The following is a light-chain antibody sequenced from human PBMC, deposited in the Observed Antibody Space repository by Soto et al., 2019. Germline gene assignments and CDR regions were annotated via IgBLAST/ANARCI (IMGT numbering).Light chain of an antibody. Sequence: QSALTQPRSVSGSPGQSVTISCTGTSRDIGAYNHVSWYQQHPGKAPQLIIYDVAKRPSGIPDRFSGSKSGNTASLTISGLQPEDEADYSCCSYSGSRLIFGGGTTLTVL. J-gene: IGLJ2*01. V-gene: IGLV2-11*01. CDR2: DVA. CDR1: SRDIGAYNH. CDR3: CSYSGSRLI.